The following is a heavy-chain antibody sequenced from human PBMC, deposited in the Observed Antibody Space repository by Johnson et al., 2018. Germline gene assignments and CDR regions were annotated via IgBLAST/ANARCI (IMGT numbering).Heavy chain of an antibody. CDR1: GFTFSSYG. J-gene: IGHJ1*01. CDR2: IWFDGSNK. Sequence: QLVESGGGVVQPGRSLRLSCAASGFTFSSYGMHWVRQAPGKGLEWVEVIWFDGSNKYYADSVKGRCTISRDKSKNTLYLQMNRLRAEDTALYYCDKAPVGWLGEGAEYVQHWGQGTLVTVA. V-gene: IGHV3-33*03. CDR3: DKAPVGWLGEGAEYVQH. D-gene: IGHD3-3*01.